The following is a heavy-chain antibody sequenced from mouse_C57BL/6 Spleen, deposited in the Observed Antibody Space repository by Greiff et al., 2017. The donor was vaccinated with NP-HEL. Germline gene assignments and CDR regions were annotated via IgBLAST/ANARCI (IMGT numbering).Heavy chain of an antibody. J-gene: IGHJ4*01. CDR2: IYPSDSET. CDR3: ARGDSNYGFMDY. V-gene: IGHV1-61*01. Sequence: VQLQQPGAELVRPGSSVKLSCKASGYTFTSYWMDWVKQRPGQGLEWIGKIYPSDSETHYNAKFKYKATLTVDKSSSTAYMQLSSLTSEDSAVYYCARGDSNYGFMDYWGQGTSVTVSS. D-gene: IGHD2-5*01. CDR1: GYTFTSYW.